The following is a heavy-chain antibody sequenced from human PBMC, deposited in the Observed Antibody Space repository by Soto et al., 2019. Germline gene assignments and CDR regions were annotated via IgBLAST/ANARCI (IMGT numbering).Heavy chain of an antibody. CDR2: INSNSGAT. CDR1: GYTFTGYF. CDR3: ARGGGTILAPLP. Sequence: VQLVQSGAEVKKPGASVKVSCKASGYTFTGYFMHWVRQAPGQGLEWMGWINSNSGATKYAQKFQGRVTLSRDTSISIAYMELSGLRSDDTAVYYCARGGGTILAPLPWGQGTLVTVSS. J-gene: IGHJ5*02. V-gene: IGHV1-2*02. D-gene: IGHD3-3*01.